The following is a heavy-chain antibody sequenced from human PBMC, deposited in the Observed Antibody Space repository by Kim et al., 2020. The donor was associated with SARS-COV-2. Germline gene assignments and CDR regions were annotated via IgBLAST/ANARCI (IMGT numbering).Heavy chain of an antibody. Sequence: KGRFTISRDNAKNTLYLQMNSLRAEDTAVYYCAQLSLRYFDWLSNGREDYWGQGTLVTVSS. J-gene: IGHJ4*02. CDR3: AQLSLRYFDWLSNGREDY. D-gene: IGHD3-9*01. V-gene: IGHV3-23*01.